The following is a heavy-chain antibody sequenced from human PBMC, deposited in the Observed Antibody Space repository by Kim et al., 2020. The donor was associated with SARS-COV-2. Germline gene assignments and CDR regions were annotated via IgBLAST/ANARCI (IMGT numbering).Heavy chain of an antibody. CDR1: GGSISSSNW. CDR2: IYHSGST. V-gene: IGHV4-4*02. Sequence: SETLSLTCAVSGGSISSSNWWSWVRQPPGKGLEWIGEIYHSGSTNYNPSLKSRVTISVDKSKNQFSLKLSSVTAADTAVYYCARVEEYSSSWYDAGTVAFDIWGQGTMVTVSS. CDR3: ARVEEYSSSWYDAGTVAFDI. J-gene: IGHJ3*02. D-gene: IGHD6-13*01.